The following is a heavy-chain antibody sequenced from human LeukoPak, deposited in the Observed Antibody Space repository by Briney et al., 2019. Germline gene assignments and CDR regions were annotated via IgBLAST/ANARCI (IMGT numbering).Heavy chain of an antibody. V-gene: IGHV4-59*01. CDR1: GGSISSYY. D-gene: IGHD7-27*01. CDR3: ATRKLGNDY. Sequence: PSETLSLTCTVSGGSISSYYWSWIRQPPGKGLEWIGYVYYSGSTNYNPSLKSRVTISADTSKNQFSLKLYSVTAADTAVYYCATRKLGNDYWGQGTLVTVSS. J-gene: IGHJ4*02. CDR2: VYYSGST.